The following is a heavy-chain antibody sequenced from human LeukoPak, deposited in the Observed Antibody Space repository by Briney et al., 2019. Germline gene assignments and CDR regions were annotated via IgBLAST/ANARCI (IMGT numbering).Heavy chain of an antibody. CDR1: GFTVSSNY. D-gene: IGHD6-13*01. CDR2: IYSGGST. CDR3: ASPLQYSSSWYMFDY. V-gene: IGHV3-66*01. Sequence: GGSLRLSCAASGFTVSSNYMSWVRQAPGKGLEWVSVIYSGGSTYYADSVKGRFTISRDNSKNTLYLQMNSLRAEDTAVYYCASPLQYSSSWYMFDYWGQGTLVTVSS. J-gene: IGHJ4*02.